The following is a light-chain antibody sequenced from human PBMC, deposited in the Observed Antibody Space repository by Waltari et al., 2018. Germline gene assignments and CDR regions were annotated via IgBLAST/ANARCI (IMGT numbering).Light chain of an antibody. J-gene: IGKJ3*01. CDR2: KAS. CDR3: QQYKAPPWT. CDR1: QSISSW. Sequence: DIQMTQSPSTLSASVGDRVIITCRASQSISSWLAWYQQKPGQAPKVLINKASSLESGVPSRFSGSGSGTEFTLTISSLQSDDFATYYCQQYKAPPWTFGPETKVD. V-gene: IGKV1-5*03.